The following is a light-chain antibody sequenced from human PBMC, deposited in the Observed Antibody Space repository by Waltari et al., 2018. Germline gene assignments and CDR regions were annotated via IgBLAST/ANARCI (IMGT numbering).Light chain of an antibody. CDR1: RSIGSS. CDR3: QQYNSYSET. V-gene: IGKV1-5*01. CDR2: DAS. J-gene: IGKJ2*01. Sequence: DIQMTQSPSTLSASVGDKVTIPCRASRSIGSSLAWYQQKPGKAPKLLIYDASSLESGVPSRFSGSGSGTEFTLTISSLQPDDFATYYCQQYNSYSETFGQGTKLEIK.